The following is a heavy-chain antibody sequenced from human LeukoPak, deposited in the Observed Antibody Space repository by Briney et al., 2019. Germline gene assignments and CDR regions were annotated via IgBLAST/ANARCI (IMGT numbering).Heavy chain of an antibody. CDR3: ARLPMAMGVFDN. V-gene: IGHV4-39*01. CDR1: GGSINSSSYY. Sequence: SETLSLTCAVSGGSINSSSYYWGRIRQPPGKGPEWIGTIYYSGSTYHNPSLKSRVTISVDTSKNQFSLKLSSVTAADTAVYYCARLPMAMGVFDNWGQGTLVTVSS. J-gene: IGHJ4*02. CDR2: IYYSGST. D-gene: IGHD3-10*01.